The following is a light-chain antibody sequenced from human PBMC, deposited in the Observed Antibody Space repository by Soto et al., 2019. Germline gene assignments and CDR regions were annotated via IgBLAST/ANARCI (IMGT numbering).Light chain of an antibody. Sequence: QSVLTQPASVSGSPGQSITISCTGTSSDVGSYNLVSWYQQHPGKAPKLMIYEGSKRPSGVSDRFSGSKSGNKASLIISNLEAEDESDYYCGSYTSTDTPFVFGTGTKVTVL. J-gene: IGLJ1*01. CDR3: GSYTSTDTPFV. CDR2: EGS. CDR1: SSDVGSYNL. V-gene: IGLV2-14*02.